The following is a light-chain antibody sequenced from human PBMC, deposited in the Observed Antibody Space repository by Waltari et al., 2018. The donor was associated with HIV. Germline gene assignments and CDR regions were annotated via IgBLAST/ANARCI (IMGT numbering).Light chain of an antibody. CDR2: RDN. V-gene: IGLV1-47*01. Sequence: QSVLTQPPSASGTPGQRVTISCSGTTSNVGSNFVSWYQQLPGTAPKLLIYRDNRRSSGVPDRFSGSKCGASASLAISGLRSEDEADYYCATWDGSLGGAYVFGAGTKVSVL. CDR3: ATWDGSLGGAYV. CDR1: TSNVGSNF. J-gene: IGLJ1*01.